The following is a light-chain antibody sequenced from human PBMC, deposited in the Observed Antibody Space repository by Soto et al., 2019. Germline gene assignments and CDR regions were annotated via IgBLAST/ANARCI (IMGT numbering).Light chain of an antibody. V-gene: IGLV4-69*01. CDR3: QTWGAGIQWV. Sequence: QLVLTQSPSASAPLGASVKLTCTLSSGHSSSAIAWHQQQPEKGPRYLMKVNSDGSHKKGDGIPDRFSGSSSGAERYLTISGLQSEDEGDYYCQTWGAGIQWVFGGGTQLTVL. CDR1: SGHSSSA. J-gene: IGLJ3*02. CDR2: VNSDGSH.